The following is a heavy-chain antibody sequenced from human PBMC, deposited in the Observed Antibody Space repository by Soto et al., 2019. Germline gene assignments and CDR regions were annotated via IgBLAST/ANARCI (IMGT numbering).Heavy chain of an antibody. CDR2: IIPIFGTA. V-gene: IGHV1-69*14. J-gene: IGHJ6*02. D-gene: IGHD2-15*01. CDR1: GGTFSSYA. CDR3: ERRPGGRGYYYGMDV. Sequence: QVQLVQSGAEVKKPGSSVKVSCKASGGTFSSYAISWVRQAPGQRLEWMGGIIPIFGTANYAEKFQGRVTITEDKSTSTADRKLRSLRAEDTAVYCCERRPGGRGYYYGMDVWGQGTTVTVAS.